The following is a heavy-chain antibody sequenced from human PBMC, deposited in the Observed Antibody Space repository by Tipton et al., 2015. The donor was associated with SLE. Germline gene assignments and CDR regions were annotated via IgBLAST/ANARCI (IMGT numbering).Heavy chain of an antibody. Sequence: SLRLSCAASGFSFSSYGMHWVRQAPGKGLQWVAYIRYDGSKKYYTDSVKGRFTISRDNAKNTLYLEMSSLRAEDTAVYYCAKGAGDRGYLDYWGQGTLVTVSS. D-gene: IGHD7-27*01. CDR2: IRYDGSKK. J-gene: IGHJ4*02. CDR3: AKGAGDRGYLDY. V-gene: IGHV3-30*02. CDR1: GFSFSSYG.